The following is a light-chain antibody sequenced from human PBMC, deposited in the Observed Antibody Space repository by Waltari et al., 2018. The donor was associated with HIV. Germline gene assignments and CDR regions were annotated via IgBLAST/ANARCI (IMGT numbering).Light chain of an antibody. Sequence: SYELTQPPSVSVSPGQTASIPRSGVNSGEKYGCWYQQKPGQSPVLVIYQDTKRPSGIAERFSGSNSGNTATLTISGTQAMDEADYYCQAWDSSTAWGVFGGGTKLTVL. V-gene: IGLV3-1*01. J-gene: IGLJ2*01. CDR3: QAWDSSTAWGV. CDR1: NSGEKY. CDR2: QDT.